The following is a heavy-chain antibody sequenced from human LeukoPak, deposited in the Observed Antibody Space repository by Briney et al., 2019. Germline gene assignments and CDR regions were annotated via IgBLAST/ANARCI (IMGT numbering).Heavy chain of an antibody. CDR1: GFSFSSYW. Sequence: GGSLRLSCAASGFSFSSYWMHWVRQAPGKGVVWGSRINSDGSSTSYADSVKGRFTISRDNAKNTLYLQLNSLRAEDTAVYYCARSEYAFDYWGQGTLVTVSS. CDR2: INSDGSST. CDR3: ARSEYAFDY. D-gene: IGHD2-2*01. V-gene: IGHV3-74*01. J-gene: IGHJ4*02.